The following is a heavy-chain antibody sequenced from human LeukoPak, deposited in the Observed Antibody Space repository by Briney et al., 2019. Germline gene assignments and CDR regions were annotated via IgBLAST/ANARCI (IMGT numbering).Heavy chain of an antibody. J-gene: IGHJ4*02. Sequence: SVRVSCKASGGTFSSYAISWVRQAPGQGLEWMRRIIPILGIANYAQKLQGRVTITADKSTSTAYMELSSLRSEDTAVYYCARDPRRTDIVATIRNYWGQGTLVTVSS. CDR1: GGTFSSYA. CDR2: IIPILGIA. V-gene: IGHV1-69*04. D-gene: IGHD5-12*01. CDR3: ARDPRRTDIVATIRNY.